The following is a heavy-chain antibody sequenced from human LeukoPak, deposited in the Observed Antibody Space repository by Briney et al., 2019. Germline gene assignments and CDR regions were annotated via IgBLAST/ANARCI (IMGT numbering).Heavy chain of an antibody. V-gene: IGHV3-74*01. J-gene: IGHJ4*02. CDR3: TRSTTTVTPFDY. D-gene: IGHD4-17*01. CDR1: GFTLSSYW. Sequence: PGGSLRLSCAAPGFTLSSYWMNWVRQAPGQGLVWVSRIDGYGSFTTYADSVKGRFTISRDNAKNTLYLQMNSLRAEDTAVYYCTRSTTTVTPFDYWGQGTLVTVSS. CDR2: IDGYGSFT.